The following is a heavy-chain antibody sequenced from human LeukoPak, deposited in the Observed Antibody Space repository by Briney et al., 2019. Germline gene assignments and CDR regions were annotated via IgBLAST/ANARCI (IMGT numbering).Heavy chain of an antibody. Sequence: GGSLRLSCAASGFTFSGYSMTWVRHAPGKGLEWVSSISSDSSYIYYADSVKGRFTISRDNARNSLYLQLNSLRAEDTAVYYCAQTAHYYYDSSGYYSTKNFDYWGQGTLVTVSS. V-gene: IGHV3-21*01. D-gene: IGHD3-22*01. CDR3: AQTAHYYYDSSGYYSTKNFDY. J-gene: IGHJ4*02. CDR2: ISSDSSYI. CDR1: GFTFSGYS.